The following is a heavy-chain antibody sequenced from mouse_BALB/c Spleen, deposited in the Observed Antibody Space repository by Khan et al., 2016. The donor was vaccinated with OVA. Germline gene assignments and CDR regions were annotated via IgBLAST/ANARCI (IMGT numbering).Heavy chain of an antibody. CDR3: ARMARN. Sequence: EVQLQQSGAELVKSGATVKLSCTASGPYIKDTYMHWWKQWPEQGLVGIGGIDPPNGNTKYDPKFQGKATITADTSSNQSYLPLSRLTSEDTAVYYYARMARNWGQGTTLTVSS. CDR2: IDPPNGNT. V-gene: IGHV14-3*02. CDR1: GPYIKDTY. J-gene: IGHJ2*01.